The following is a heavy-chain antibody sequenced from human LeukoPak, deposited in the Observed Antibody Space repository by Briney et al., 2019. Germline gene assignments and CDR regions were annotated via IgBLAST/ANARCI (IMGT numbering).Heavy chain of an antibody. CDR2: MYPDSGNT. Sequence: ASVKVSCKSSGYTFTDYDINWVRQATGQGLEWMGWMYPDSGNTGYAQKFQGRVTMTRNTSINTAYMELNSLRSEDTAVYYCARARSYRHQLNALSYWFDPWGQGTLVTVSS. D-gene: IGHD1-26*01. CDR1: GYTFTDYD. CDR3: ARARSYRHQLNALSYWFDP. J-gene: IGHJ5*02. V-gene: IGHV1-8*02.